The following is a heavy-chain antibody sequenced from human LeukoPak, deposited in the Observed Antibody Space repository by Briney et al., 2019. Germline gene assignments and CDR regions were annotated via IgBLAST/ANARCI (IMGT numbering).Heavy chain of an antibody. J-gene: IGHJ1*01. Sequence: ASVKVSCKASGYTFSGDYMHWVRQAHGQGLEWMGWINPNSGGTNYAQKFQGSVTMTRDTSTSTAYMELSRLRSDDTAVYYCARSEQWLAWNYWGQGTLVTVSS. CDR1: GYTFSGDY. CDR3: ARSEQWLAWNY. D-gene: IGHD6-19*01. CDR2: INPNSGGT. V-gene: IGHV1-2*02.